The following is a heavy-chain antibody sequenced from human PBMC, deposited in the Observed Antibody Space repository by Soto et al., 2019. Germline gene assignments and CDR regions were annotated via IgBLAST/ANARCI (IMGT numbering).Heavy chain of an antibody. CDR3: ARDLTAVAGTPLYFDY. CDR1: GDSVSSNSAA. V-gene: IGHV6-1*01. J-gene: IGHJ4*02. CDR2: TYYRSKRYN. D-gene: IGHD6-19*01. Sequence: PSQTLSLTCAISGDSVSSNSAAWNWIRQSPSRGLEWLGRTYYRSKRYNDYAVSVKSRITINPDTSKNQFSLQPNSVTPEDTAVYYCARDLTAVAGTPLYFDYWGQGTLVTAPQ.